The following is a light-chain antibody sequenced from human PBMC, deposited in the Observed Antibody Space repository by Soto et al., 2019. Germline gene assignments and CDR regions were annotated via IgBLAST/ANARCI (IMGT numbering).Light chain of an antibody. CDR3: GSYTGSITYV. CDR1: TSDVGGYNY. J-gene: IGLJ1*01. Sequence: QSVLTQPASVSGSLGQSITISCTGTTSDVGGYNYVSRSQQHPGKAPILMIYEVTNRPSGVSNRFSGSKSGNTASLTISGLQVEDEAEYYCGSYTGSITYVFGTGTKLTVL. CDR2: EVT. V-gene: IGLV2-14*01.